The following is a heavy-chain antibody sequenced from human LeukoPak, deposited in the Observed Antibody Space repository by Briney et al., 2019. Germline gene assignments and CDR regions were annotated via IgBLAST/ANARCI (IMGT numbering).Heavy chain of an antibody. CDR2: ISWNSGSI. D-gene: IGHD1-26*01. J-gene: IGHJ6*02. CDR3: AKDSGSYYYYGMDV. V-gene: IGHV3-9*01. CDR1: GFTFDDYA. Sequence: PGGSLRLSCAASGFTFDDYAMHWVRQAPGKGLEWVSGISWNSGSIGYADSVKGRFTISRDNAKNSLYLQMNSLRAEDTALYYCAKDSGSYYYYGMDVWRQGTTVTVSS.